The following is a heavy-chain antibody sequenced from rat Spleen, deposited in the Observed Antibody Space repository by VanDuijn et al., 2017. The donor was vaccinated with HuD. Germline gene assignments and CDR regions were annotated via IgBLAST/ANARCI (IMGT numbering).Heavy chain of an antibody. CDR1: GFSLTSYT. CDR2: IWTGGST. Sequence: QVQLKESGPGLVQPSQTLSLTCTVSGFSLTSYTVNWVRQPTGKGLEWLGMIWTGGSTDYNSALRSRLSISRDTSESQGFLKMNSLRTEDIATYYCTRESSSSGWFAYWGQGTLVTVSS. D-gene: IGHD1-2*01. J-gene: IGHJ3*01. CDR3: TRESSSSGWFAY. V-gene: IGHV2-30*01.